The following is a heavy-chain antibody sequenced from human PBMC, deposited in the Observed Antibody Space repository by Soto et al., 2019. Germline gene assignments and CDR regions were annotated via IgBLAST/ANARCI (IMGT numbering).Heavy chain of an antibody. D-gene: IGHD2-21*01. V-gene: IGHV3-33*01. CDR1: GFTFSNYG. Sequence: QVQLVESGGGVVQPGRSLRLSCAASGFTFSNYGMHWVRQAPGKGLEWVAVIYYDGNIKYYGDSVKGRFTISRDNSKNTLYLEMNTLRAEDTAVDYCARGPRMSADCIGDYWGQGTLVTVSS. CDR2: IYYDGNIK. J-gene: IGHJ4*02. CDR3: ARGPRMSADCIGDY.